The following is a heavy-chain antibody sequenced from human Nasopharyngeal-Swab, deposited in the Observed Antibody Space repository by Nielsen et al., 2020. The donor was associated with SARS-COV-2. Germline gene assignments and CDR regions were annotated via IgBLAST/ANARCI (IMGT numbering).Heavy chain of an antibody. CDR1: GFTFSSYG. D-gene: IGHD3-3*01. Sequence: GESLKISCAASGFTFSSYGMHWVRQAPGKGLEWVAVISYDGSNKYYADSVKGRFTISRDNSKNTLYLQMNSLRAEDTAVHYCARDEFPLEWLLSVLGAFDIWGQGTMVTVSS. V-gene: IGHV3-30*03. J-gene: IGHJ3*02. CDR3: ARDEFPLEWLLSVLGAFDI. CDR2: ISYDGSNK.